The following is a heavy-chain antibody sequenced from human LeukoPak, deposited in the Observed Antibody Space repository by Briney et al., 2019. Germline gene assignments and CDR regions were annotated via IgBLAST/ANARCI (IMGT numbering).Heavy chain of an antibody. J-gene: IGHJ5*02. CDR2: ISAYNGNT. V-gene: IGHV1-18*01. Sequence: GASVKVSCKASGCTFTSYGISWVRQAPGQGLEWMGWISAYNGNTNYAQKLQGRVTMTTDTSTSTAYMELRSLRSDDTAVYYCAREEKYNWNDEGWFDPWGQGTLVTVSS. CDR3: AREEKYNWNDEGWFDP. D-gene: IGHD1-1*01. CDR1: GCTFTSYG.